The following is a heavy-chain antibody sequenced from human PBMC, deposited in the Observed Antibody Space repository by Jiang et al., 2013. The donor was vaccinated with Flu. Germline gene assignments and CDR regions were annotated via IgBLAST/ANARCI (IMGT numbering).Heavy chain of an antibody. D-gene: IGHD3-22*01. CDR2: LNPNSGNS. V-gene: IGHV1-8*01. CDR1: YD. Sequence: YDINWVRQASGQGLEWMGWLNPNSGNSGYAQRFQGRVTVTMNASIRTAYMELSGLRSEDSAIYYCARVYYDSTGYYPRGAFDIWGQGTMVTVSS. CDR3: ARVYYDSTGYYPRGAFDI. J-gene: IGHJ3*02.